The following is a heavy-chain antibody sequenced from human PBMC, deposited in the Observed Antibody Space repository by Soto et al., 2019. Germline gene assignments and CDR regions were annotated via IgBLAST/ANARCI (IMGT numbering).Heavy chain of an antibody. D-gene: IGHD3-22*01. V-gene: IGHV1-18*01. CDR3: ARVLAFYYDSSGSGDY. CDR1: GYTFTSYG. CDR2: ISAYNGNT. Sequence: ASVKVSCKASGYTFTSYGISWVRQAPGQGLEWMGWISAYNGNTNYAQKLQGRVTMTIDTSTSTAYMELRSLRSDDTAVYYCARVLAFYYDSSGSGDYWGQGTLVTVSS. J-gene: IGHJ4*02.